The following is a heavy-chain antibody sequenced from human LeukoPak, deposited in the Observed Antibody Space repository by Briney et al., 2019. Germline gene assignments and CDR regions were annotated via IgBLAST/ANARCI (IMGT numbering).Heavy chain of an antibody. Sequence: PSETLSLTCTVSGVSISNYYWSWIRQPPGKGLEWIGYIYYSGSTNYNPSLKGRVTISVDTSKNQFSLKLSSVTAADTAVYYCATSMHGYCSGGSCYGAFDIWGQGTMVTVSS. J-gene: IGHJ3*02. CDR1: GVSISNYY. CDR2: IYYSGST. CDR3: ATSMHGYCSGGSCYGAFDI. D-gene: IGHD2-15*01. V-gene: IGHV4-59*01.